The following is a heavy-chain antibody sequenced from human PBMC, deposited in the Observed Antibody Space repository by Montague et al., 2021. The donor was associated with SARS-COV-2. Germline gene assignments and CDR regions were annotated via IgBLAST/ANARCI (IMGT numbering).Heavy chain of an antibody. J-gene: IGHJ4*02. CDR3: AGQSASSPFDH. V-gene: IGHV4-39*01. Sequence: SETLSLTCTVSGGSISSGGYYWSWIRQHPGKGLEWLGSVYYSGSTYYXXPLKSRVTVSVDTSKNQFSLKISSVTAADTAVYFCAGQSASSPFDHWGQGTLVTVSS. CDR2: VYYSGST. CDR1: GGSISSGGYY. D-gene: IGHD6-13*01.